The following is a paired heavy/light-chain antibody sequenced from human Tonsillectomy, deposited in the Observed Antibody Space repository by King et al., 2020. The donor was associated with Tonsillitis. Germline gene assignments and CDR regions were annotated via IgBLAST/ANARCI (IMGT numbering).Heavy chain of an antibody. D-gene: IGHD1-1*01. Sequence: QVQLQESGPGLVKPSETLSLTCSVSGGSISPSFWSWIRQAPGKGLEWIGYIYDSGSTNCNPSLKNRVTISVDTSKNQIYLKLTAVTAADTAVYYCARGPSNTWSDAFDIWGQGTMVTVSS. V-gene: IGHV4-59*01. J-gene: IGHJ3*02. CDR2: IYDSGST. CDR1: GGSISPSF. CDR3: ARGPSNTWSDAFDI.
Light chain of an antibody. CDR2: SAS. V-gene: IGKV1-39*01. CDR1: QSISTY. J-gene: IGKJ2*01. Sequence: DIQMTQSASSLSASVGDRVTITCRASQSISTYLHWYQQKPGKAPKLLIYSASSLESGVPSRFSGSGSGTDFTLTISSLQPEDFAIYYCQQSYSTPYTFGQGTKLEIK. CDR3: QQSYSTPYT.